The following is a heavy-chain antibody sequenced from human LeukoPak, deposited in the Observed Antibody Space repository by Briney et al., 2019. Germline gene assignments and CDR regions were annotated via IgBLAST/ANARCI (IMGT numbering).Heavy chain of an antibody. Sequence: PGGTLSLSCAASGFTFSNYWMTWVRQAPGKGLEWVANIKQDGSEKYYVDSVKGRFTVSRDNARNSLFLQMNNLRVEDTALYYCARDYRSSSGRSIDYGGQGTPVTVST. CDR2: IKQDGSEK. CDR1: GFTFSNYW. CDR3: ARDYRSSSGRSIDY. J-gene: IGHJ4*02. V-gene: IGHV3-7*01. D-gene: IGHD6-6*01.